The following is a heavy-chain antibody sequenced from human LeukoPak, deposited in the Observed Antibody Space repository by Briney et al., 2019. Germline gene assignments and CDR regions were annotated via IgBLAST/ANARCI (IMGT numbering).Heavy chain of an antibody. V-gene: IGHV1-69*13. CDR2: IIPIFGTA. CDR1: GYTFTSNY. J-gene: IGHJ4*02. D-gene: IGHD4-23*01. Sequence: SVTVSCKASGYTFTSNYIHWVRQAPGQGLEWMGGIIPIFGTAHYAQKFQGRVTITADESTSTAYMELSSLRSEDTAVYYCARGWLAETTVVTPYNYWGQGTVVTVSS. CDR3: ARGWLAETTVVTPYNY.